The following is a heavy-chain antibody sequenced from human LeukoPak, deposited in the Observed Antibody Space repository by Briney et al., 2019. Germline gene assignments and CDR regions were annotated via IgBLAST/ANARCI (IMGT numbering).Heavy chain of an antibody. J-gene: IGHJ6*04. V-gene: IGHV3-48*03. CDR3: AELGITMIGGG. CDR1: GFTFSSYE. D-gene: IGHD3-10*02. CDR2: ISSSGSTI. Sequence: PGGSLRLSCAASGFTFSSYEMNWVRQAPGKGLEWVSYISSSGSTIYYADSLKGRFTISRDNAKNSLYLQMNSLRAEDTAVYYCAELGITMIGGGWGKGTTVTISS.